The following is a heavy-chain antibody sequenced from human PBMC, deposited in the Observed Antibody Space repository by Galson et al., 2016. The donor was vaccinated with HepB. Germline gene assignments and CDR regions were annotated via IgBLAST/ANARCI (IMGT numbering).Heavy chain of an antibody. CDR2: ISSNGGST. D-gene: IGHD5-24*01. CDR3: VKDQKAMATGAFDI. Sequence: SLRLSCAASGFTFSTYAMHWVRQAPGKRLEYVSSISSNGGSTYYADSVKGRFTISRDNSKNTLFLQMNNLRAKDTALYYCVKDQKAMATGAFDIWGQGTMVTVSS. V-gene: IGHV3-64D*06. J-gene: IGHJ3*02. CDR1: GFTFSTYA.